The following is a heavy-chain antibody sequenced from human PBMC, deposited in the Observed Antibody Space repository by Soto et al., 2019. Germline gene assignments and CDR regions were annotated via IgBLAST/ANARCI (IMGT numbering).Heavy chain of an antibody. J-gene: IGHJ6*02. CDR2: ISGSGGST. CDR1: GFTFSSYA. CDR3: AKVTSDDFWSGYYPVEYYYYGMDV. V-gene: IGHV3-23*01. Sequence: EVQLLESGGGLVQPGGSLRLSCAASGFTFSSYAMSWVRHAPGKGLEWVSAISGSGGSTYYADSVKGRFTISRDNSKNTLYLQMNSLRAEDTTVYYCAKVTSDDFWSGYYPVEYYYYGMDVWGQGTTVTVSS. D-gene: IGHD3-3*01.